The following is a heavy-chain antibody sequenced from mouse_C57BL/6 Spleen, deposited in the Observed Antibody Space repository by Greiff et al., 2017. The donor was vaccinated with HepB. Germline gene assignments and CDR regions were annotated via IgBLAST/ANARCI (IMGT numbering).Heavy chain of an antibody. D-gene: IGHD2-5*01. CDR2: IDPENGDT. CDR3: TKDSNYEGAWFAY. CDR1: GFNIKDDY. V-gene: IGHV14-4*01. J-gene: IGHJ3*01. Sequence: EVQLQQSGAELVRPGASVKLSCTASGFNIKDDYMHWVKQRPEQGLEWIGWIDPENGDTEYASKFQGKATITADTSSNTAYLQLSSLTSEDTAVYYCTKDSNYEGAWFAYWGQGTLVTVSA.